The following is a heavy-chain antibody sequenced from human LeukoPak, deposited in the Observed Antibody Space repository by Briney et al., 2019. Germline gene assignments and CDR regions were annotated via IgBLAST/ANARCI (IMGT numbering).Heavy chain of an antibody. D-gene: IGHD1-26*01. CDR1: GGSISSGGHY. CDR2: IYYSGST. Sequence: SETLSLTCTVSGGSISSGGHYWSWIRQRPGQGLEWIGYIYYSGSTYYNPSLKSRVTISVDTSENQFSLNLSSVTAADTAVYYCARDSVSTGVVRAFDYWGQGTLVTVSS. V-gene: IGHV4-31*03. CDR3: ARDSVSTGVVRAFDY. J-gene: IGHJ4*02.